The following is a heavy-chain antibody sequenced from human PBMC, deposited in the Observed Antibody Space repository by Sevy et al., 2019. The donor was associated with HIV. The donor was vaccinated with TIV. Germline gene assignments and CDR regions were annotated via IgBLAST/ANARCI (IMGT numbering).Heavy chain of an antibody. J-gene: IGHJ4*02. CDR1: AYSISSDYY. Sequence: SETLSLTCAVSAYSISSDYYWGWIRQPPGKGLEWIGSIYHSGYSYYNPSFKSRVTISVNTSKNQFSLKLSSVTAADTAVYYCARAIGTQVAGLYYFDYWGQGPLVTVSS. CDR3: ARAIGTQVAGLYYFDY. CDR2: IYHSGYS. V-gene: IGHV4-38-2*01. D-gene: IGHD6-19*01.